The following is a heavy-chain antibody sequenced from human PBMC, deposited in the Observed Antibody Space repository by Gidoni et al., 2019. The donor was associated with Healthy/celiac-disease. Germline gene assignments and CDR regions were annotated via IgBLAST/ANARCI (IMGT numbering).Heavy chain of an antibody. D-gene: IGHD3-16*01. CDR3: ARSRLTFWGMDV. J-gene: IGHJ6*02. CDR1: GGSISSSY. V-gene: IGHV4-59*08. CDR2: IYYSGST. Sequence: QVQLQESGPGLVQPSENLSLPCTSSGGSISSSYGRWSRQHPGKGLEWIGSIYYSGSTNDNPSRKMRVTISVDRAKNQFSRKLSSVTAADTAVYYGARSRLTFWGMDVWGQGTTVTVSS.